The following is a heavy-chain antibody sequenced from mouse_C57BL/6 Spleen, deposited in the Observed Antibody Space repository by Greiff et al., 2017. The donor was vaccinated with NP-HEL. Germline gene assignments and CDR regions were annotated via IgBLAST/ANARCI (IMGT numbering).Heavy chain of an antibody. CDR1: GYTFTSYW. D-gene: IGHD2-4*01. CDR2: IDPNSGGT. Sequence: QVQLKQPGAELVKPGASVKLSCKASGYTFTSYWMHWVKQRPGRGLEWIGRIDPNSGGTKYNEKFKSKATLTVDKPSSTAYMQLSSLTSEDSAVYYCARVYYDYGYAMDYWGQGTSVTVSS. V-gene: IGHV1-72*01. CDR3: ARVYYDYGYAMDY. J-gene: IGHJ4*01.